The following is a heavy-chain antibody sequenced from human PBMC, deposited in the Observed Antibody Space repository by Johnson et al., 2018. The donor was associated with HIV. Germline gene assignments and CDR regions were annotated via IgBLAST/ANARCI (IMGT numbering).Heavy chain of an antibody. CDR1: GFSFSDYY. Sequence: HVQLVESGGGLIQPGGSLRLSCAASGFSFSDYYMSWIRQAPGKGLEWVAVISYDGSNKYYADSVKGRFTISRDNSKNTLYLQMNSLRAEDTAVYYCANPTGSDAFDIWGQGTMVTVSS. CDR2: ISYDGSNK. D-gene: IGHD1-1*01. CDR3: ANPTGSDAFDI. V-gene: IGHV3-30-3*01. J-gene: IGHJ3*02.